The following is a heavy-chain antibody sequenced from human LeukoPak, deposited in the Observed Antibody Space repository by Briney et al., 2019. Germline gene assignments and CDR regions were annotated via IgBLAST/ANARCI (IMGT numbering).Heavy chain of an antibody. V-gene: IGHV4-39*07. CDR3: ARAKTAYSSGWYGTGNGMDV. Sequence: SETLSLTCTVSGGSISSSSYYWGWIRQPPGKGLEWIGSIYYSGTTYYNPSLKSRVTISVDTSKNQFSLNLSSVTAADTAVYYCARAKTAYSSGWYGTGNGMDVWGQGTTVTVSS. D-gene: IGHD6-19*01. J-gene: IGHJ6*02. CDR1: GGSISSSSYY. CDR2: IYYSGTT.